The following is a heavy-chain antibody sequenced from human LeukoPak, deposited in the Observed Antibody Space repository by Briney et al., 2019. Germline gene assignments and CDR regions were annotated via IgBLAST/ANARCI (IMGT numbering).Heavy chain of an antibody. Sequence: GGSLRLSCAASGFTFSSYSMNWVRQAPGKGLEWVSSISSSSSYIYYADSVKGRFTISRDNAKNSLYLQMNSLRAEDTAVYYCAKDRMVVTAIVDYWGQGTLVTVSS. CDR2: ISSSSSYI. V-gene: IGHV3-21*04. J-gene: IGHJ4*02. CDR1: GFTFSSYS. D-gene: IGHD2-21*02. CDR3: AKDRMVVTAIVDY.